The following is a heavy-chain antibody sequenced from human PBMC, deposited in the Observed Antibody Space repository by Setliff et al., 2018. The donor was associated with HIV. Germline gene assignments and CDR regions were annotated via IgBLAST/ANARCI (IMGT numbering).Heavy chain of an antibody. J-gene: IGHJ6*02. D-gene: IGHD3-10*01. Sequence: PSETLSLTCGVDGGSFSGYYWSWLRQPPGKGLEWIGEINDNGSTNYNPSLKSRVTISVDTSKNKFSLKLSSVTAADTAVYYCARVRGRYYYHYAMDFWGQGTTVTVS. V-gene: IGHV4-34*01. CDR3: ARVRGRYYYHYAMDF. CDR2: INDNGST. CDR1: GGSFSGYY.